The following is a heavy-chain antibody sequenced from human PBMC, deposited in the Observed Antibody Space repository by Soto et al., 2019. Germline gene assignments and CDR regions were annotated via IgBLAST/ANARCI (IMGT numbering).Heavy chain of an antibody. CDR2: ISSSADTI. V-gene: IGHV3-11*04. D-gene: IGHD2-15*01. CDR3: ARDCSGGSCYPGMDV. Sequence: QVQLVESGGGLVKPGGSLRLSCAASGFSFSDYYMSWIRQAPGKGLEWLAYISSSADTIYYADSVKGRFSISRDNAKNTLYLQMNSLRAEDTAVYFCARDCSGGSCYPGMDVWGQGTTVTVSS. CDR1: GFSFSDYY. J-gene: IGHJ6*02.